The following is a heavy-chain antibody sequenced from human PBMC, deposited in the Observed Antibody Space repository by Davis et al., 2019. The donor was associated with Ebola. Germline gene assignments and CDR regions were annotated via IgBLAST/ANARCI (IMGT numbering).Heavy chain of an antibody. V-gene: IGHV4-59*08. CDR3: ARHGRTGTDNYYYYYYGMDV. CDR1: GGSFSGYY. Sequence: SETLSLTCAVYGGSFSGYYWSWIRQPPGKGLEWIGYIYYSGSTNYNPSLKSRVTISVDTSKNQFSLKLSSVTAADTAVYYCARHGRTGTDNYYYYYYGMDVWGQGTTVTVSS. CDR2: IYYSGST. J-gene: IGHJ6*02. D-gene: IGHD1-1*01.